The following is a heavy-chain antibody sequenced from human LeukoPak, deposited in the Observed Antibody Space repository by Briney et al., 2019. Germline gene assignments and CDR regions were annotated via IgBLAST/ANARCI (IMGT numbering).Heavy chain of an antibody. CDR1: GFVVNNNY. CDR2: FYSDGNT. Sequence: GGSLRLSCAVSGFVVNNNYMNWVRQAPGKGLEWVSVFYSDGNTFYADSVKGRFTISRDNSKNTVYLQMHSVRVEDTAVYYCARGLLSVTDDVFDIWGQGTMVTVSS. CDR3: ARGLLSVTDDVFDI. V-gene: IGHV3-66*01. J-gene: IGHJ3*02. D-gene: IGHD1-14*01.